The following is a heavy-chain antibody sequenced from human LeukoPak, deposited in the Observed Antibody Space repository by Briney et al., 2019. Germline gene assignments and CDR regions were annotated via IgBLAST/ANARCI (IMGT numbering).Heavy chain of an antibody. J-gene: IGHJ4*02. CDR3: ARSSGSEVDY. Sequence: ASVKVSCTAPGYTFTSYYMHWVRQAPGQGLEWMGIINPSGGSTSYAQKFQGRVTMTRDTSTSTVYMELSSLRSEDTAVYYCARSSGSEVDYWGQGTLVTVSS. V-gene: IGHV1-46*01. CDR2: INPSGGST. CDR1: GYTFTSYY. D-gene: IGHD1-26*01.